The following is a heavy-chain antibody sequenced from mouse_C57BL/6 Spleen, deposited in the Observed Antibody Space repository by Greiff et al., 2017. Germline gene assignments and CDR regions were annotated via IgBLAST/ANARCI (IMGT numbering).Heavy chain of an antibody. D-gene: IGHD2-4*01. CDR2: IDPEDGDT. CDR3: ASYYDYDWYFDV. V-gene: IGHV14-2*01. J-gene: IGHJ1*03. Sequence: VQLQQSGAELVKPGASVKLSCTASGFNIKDYYMHWVKQRTEQGLEWIGRIDPEDGDTKYAPKFQGKATITADTSSNTAYLQLSSLTSEDTAVYYCASYYDYDWYFDVWGTGTTVTVSS. CDR1: GFNIKDYY.